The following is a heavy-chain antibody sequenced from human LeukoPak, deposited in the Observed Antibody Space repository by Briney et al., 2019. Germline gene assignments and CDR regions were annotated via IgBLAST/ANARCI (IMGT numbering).Heavy chain of an antibody. CDR3: AKDVYDSSGYDWFDP. V-gene: IGHV3-23*01. D-gene: IGHD3-22*01. Sequence: GGSLRLSCAAFGFTFSSYAMSWVRQAPGKGLEWVSAISGSGGSTYYADSVEGRFPLSRDNSKNTLDLQMNSLRAEDTAVYYCAKDVYDSSGYDWFDPWGQGTLVTVSS. CDR1: GFTFSSYA. J-gene: IGHJ5*02. CDR2: ISGSGGST.